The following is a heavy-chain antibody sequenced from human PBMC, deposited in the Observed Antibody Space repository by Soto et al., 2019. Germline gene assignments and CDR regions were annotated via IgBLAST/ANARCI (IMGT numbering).Heavy chain of an antibody. CDR3: AKALGELSPESYDH. CDR2: ISYDGSNQ. CDR1: GFTFSSYG. J-gene: IGHJ4*02. Sequence: QVQLVESGGGVVQPGRSLRLSCAASGFTFSSYGMHWVRQAPGMGLEWVAIISYDGSNQYYADSVKGRFTISRDNSKNTLFLQMNSLRPEDTAVYYCAKALGELSPESYDHWGQGILVTVSS. D-gene: IGHD3-16*02. V-gene: IGHV3-30*18.